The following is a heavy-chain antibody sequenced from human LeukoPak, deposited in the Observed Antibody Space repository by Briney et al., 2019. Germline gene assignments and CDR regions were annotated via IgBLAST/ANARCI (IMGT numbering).Heavy chain of an antibody. CDR2: ISGSGGST. J-gene: IGHJ4*02. CDR1: GFTFSSYA. D-gene: IGHD4-17*01. V-gene: IGHV3-23*01. CDR3: ANTNTVTTHRVFDY. Sequence: GSLRLSCAASGFTFSSYAMSWVRQAPGKGLEWVSAISGSGGSTYYAGSVKGRFTISRDNSKNTLYLQMNSLRAEDTAVYYCANTNTVTTHRVFDYWGQGTLVTVSS.